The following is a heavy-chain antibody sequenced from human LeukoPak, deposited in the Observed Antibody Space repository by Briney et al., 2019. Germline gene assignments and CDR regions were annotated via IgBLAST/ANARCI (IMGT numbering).Heavy chain of an antibody. J-gene: IGHJ6*02. Sequence: RSGGSLRLSCAASGFTFSSYGMTWVRQAPGQGLEWVSTISGSGGSTYYVDSVEGRFTISRDNSRNTLFLQMNSLRAEDTAVYYCARPVWSYTYYGMDVWGQGTTVTVSS. V-gene: IGHV3-23*01. CDR1: GFTFSSYG. D-gene: IGHD3-3*01. CDR3: ARPVWSYTYYGMDV. CDR2: ISGSGGST.